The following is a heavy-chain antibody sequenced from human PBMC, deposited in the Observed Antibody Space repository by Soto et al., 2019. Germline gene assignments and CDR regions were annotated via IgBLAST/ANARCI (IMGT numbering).Heavy chain of an antibody. CDR1: GGSISSSGYS. Sequence: QLQLQEYGSGLVRPSQTLSLTCAVSGGSISSSGYSWNWIRQPPGKGLEWIGYIYHSGNTLYNPSLKSRVTISVDKSKNQFSLKLSSVTAADTAVYYCARDQLEGNWFDPWGQGTLVTVSS. J-gene: IGHJ5*02. CDR3: ARDQLEGNWFDP. CDR2: IYHSGNT. D-gene: IGHD1-1*01. V-gene: IGHV4-30-2*01.